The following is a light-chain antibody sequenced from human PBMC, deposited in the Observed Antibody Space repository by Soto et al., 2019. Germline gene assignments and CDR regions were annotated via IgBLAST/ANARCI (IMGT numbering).Light chain of an antibody. V-gene: IGLV2-8*01. Sequence: QSVLTQPPSASGSPGQSVTISCTGTSCDVGGNNYVSWYQQHPGKAPKLMIYEVSKRPSGVPDRFSGSKSGNTASLTVSGLQAEDEADYYCSSYAGSNNLVVFGGGTKLTVL. CDR3: SSYAGSNNLVV. CDR1: SCDVGGNNY. J-gene: IGLJ2*01. CDR2: EVS.